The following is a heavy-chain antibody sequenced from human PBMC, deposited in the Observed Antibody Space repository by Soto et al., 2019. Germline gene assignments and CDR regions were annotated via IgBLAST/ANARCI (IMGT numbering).Heavy chain of an antibody. CDR3: GRTYTGG. CDR2: ISGSVDRT. Sequence: LQSGGGVVQPGESLRLSCAASGFSLRDHAVSWVRQAAGGGLEGVSGISGSVDRTNYADFVGGRFIIAKDLAKNTLYLDMSGLRVDGTSVYFCGRTYTGGCGQGTMVTVSS. J-gene: IGHJ4*02. V-gene: IGHV3-23*01. CDR1: GFSLRDHA. D-gene: IGHD3-10*01.